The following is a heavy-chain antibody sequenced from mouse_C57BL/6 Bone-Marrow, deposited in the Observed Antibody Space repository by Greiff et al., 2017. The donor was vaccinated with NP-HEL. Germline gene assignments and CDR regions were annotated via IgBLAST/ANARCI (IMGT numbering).Heavy chain of an antibody. Sequence: EVKLQEPGPELVKPGASVKIPCKASGYTFTDYNMDWVKQSHGKSLEWIGDINPNNGGTIYNQKFKGKATLTVDKSSSTAYMELRSLTSADTAVYYCARSPIYDGYDYYAMDYWGQGTSVTVSS. CDR1: GYTFTDYN. V-gene: IGHV1-18*01. CDR2: INPNNGGT. J-gene: IGHJ4*01. D-gene: IGHD2-3*01. CDR3: ARSPIYDGYDYYAMDY.